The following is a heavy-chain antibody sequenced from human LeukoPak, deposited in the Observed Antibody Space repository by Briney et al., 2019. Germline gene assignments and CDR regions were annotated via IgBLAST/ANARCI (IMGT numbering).Heavy chain of an antibody. CDR1: VDSISSYY. CDR3: AREIMTPQSYGMDV. V-gene: IGHV4-59*01. J-gene: IGHJ6*02. Sequence: LETLSLTCSVSVDSISSYYWSWIRQPPGKGLEWIGYIYYSGSTNYNPSLKSRVTISVDTSKNQFSLKLSSVTAADTAVYYCAREIMTPQSYGMDVWGQGTTVTVSS. CDR2: IYYSGST. D-gene: IGHD3-16*01.